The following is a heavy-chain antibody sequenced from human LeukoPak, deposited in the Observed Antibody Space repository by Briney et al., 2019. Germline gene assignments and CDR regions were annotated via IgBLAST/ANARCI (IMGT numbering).Heavy chain of an antibody. Sequence: NPGGSLRLSCAASGFTFSDYYMSWIRQAPGKGLEWVSYISSSGSTIYYADSVKGRFTISRDNAKNSLYLQMNSLRAEDTAVYYCAREYYYDSSGAIGYWGQGTLVTVSS. CDR2: ISSSGSTI. D-gene: IGHD3-22*01. CDR1: GFTFSDYY. V-gene: IGHV3-11*01. J-gene: IGHJ4*02. CDR3: AREYYYDSSGAIGY.